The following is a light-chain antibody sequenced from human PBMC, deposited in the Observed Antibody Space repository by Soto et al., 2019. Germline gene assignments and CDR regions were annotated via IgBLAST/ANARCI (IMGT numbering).Light chain of an antibody. CDR2: KAS. CDR3: QQYSSYWT. CDR1: QTINSW. V-gene: IGKV1-5*03. J-gene: IGKJ1*01. Sequence: MNQYPFTLSGSVVGRAAIAFRAKQTINSWLAWYQQKPEKAPKLLIYKASSLESEVPSRFSGSGSGTDFTLTISILQADYFATYYCQQYSSYWTFGQGTKVDI.